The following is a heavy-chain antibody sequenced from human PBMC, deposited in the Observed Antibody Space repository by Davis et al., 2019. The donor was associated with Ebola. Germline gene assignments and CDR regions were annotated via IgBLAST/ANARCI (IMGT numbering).Heavy chain of an antibody. Sequence: SETLSLTCTVSGGSVSGGSYYWSWIRQPPGKGLEWIGYIYYSGSTNYNPSLKSRVTISVDTSKNQFSLKLSSVTAADTAVYYCATDYGGNSVYWGQGTLVTVSS. V-gene: IGHV4-61*01. CDR3: ATDYGGNSVY. CDR2: IYYSGST. CDR1: GGSVSGGSYY. J-gene: IGHJ4*02. D-gene: IGHD4-23*01.